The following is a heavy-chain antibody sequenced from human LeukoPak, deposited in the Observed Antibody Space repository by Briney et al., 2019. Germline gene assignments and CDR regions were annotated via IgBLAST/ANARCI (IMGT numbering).Heavy chain of an antibody. D-gene: IGHD2-2*01. Sequence: ASETLSLTCAVSGYSISSGYYWGWIRQPPGKGLEWIGSLYHSGNTYYNPSLKSRVTISVDTSKNQFSLKLSSVTAADTAVYYCARVSPRDCSSTSCFPDYWGQGTLVTVSS. CDR1: GYSISSGYY. J-gene: IGHJ4*02. CDR2: LYHSGNT. V-gene: IGHV4-38-2*01. CDR3: ARVSPRDCSSTSCFPDY.